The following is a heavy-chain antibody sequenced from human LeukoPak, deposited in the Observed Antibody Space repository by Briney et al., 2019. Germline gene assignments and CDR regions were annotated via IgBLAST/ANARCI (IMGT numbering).Heavy chain of an antibody. CDR2: MNPYNGDR. D-gene: IGHD4-17*01. V-gene: IGHV1-8*03. Sequence: ASVKVSCKTSGYTFTTYHINCVRQATGQGLEWLGWMNPYNGDRGYAQKFQGRLSITSDTSISTAYMELSSLKSDDTAIYFCARTTSLTASGYDCWGEGTLVTVSS. CDR3: ARTTSLTASGYDC. CDR1: GYTFTTYH. J-gene: IGHJ4*02.